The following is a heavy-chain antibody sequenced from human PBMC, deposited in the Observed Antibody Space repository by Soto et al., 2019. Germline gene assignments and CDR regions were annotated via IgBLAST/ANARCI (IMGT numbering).Heavy chain of an antibody. Sequence: VASVKVSCKASGYTISGYYMHWVRQAPGQGLEWMGWIDPNSDGTNYAHKFQGWVTMTRDKSISTAYMELSRLRSDDTAVYYCARSERYTYGPFDYWGQGTLVTVSS. CDR2: IDPNSDGT. D-gene: IGHD5-18*01. J-gene: IGHJ4*02. V-gene: IGHV1-2*04. CDR3: ARSERYTYGPFDY. CDR1: GYTISGYY.